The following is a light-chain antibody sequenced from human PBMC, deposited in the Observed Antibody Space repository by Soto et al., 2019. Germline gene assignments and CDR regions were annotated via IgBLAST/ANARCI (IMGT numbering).Light chain of an antibody. V-gene: IGLV2-14*01. CDR1: SSDVGGYNY. CDR3: SSYSGTINYVL. Sequence: QSALTQPASVSGSPGQSITISCTGTSSDVGGYNYVSWYKQEPGKAPKVIIYDVTYRPSGVSNRISGSKCGNAASLTISGLQAEDEADYSCSSYSGTINYVLFCGGTKLTVL. CDR2: DVT. J-gene: IGLJ2*01.